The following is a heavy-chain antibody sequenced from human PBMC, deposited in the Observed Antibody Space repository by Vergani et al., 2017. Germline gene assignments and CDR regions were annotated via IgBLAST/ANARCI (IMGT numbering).Heavy chain of an antibody. CDR3: ARGETRTDRFHP. V-gene: IGHV4-61*02. CDR2: IHSSGTT. D-gene: IGHD1-1*01. J-gene: IGHJ5*02. Sequence: QVQLHESGPGLVKPSQTLSLTCTVSGGSITSGSFYWSWIRQPAGKGLEWIGRIHSSGTTNYNPSLKGRVTLSVDTSKNQLYLSMTSVTAADTAVYYCARGETRTDRFHPWGQGTLVTVSS. CDR1: GGSITSGSFY.